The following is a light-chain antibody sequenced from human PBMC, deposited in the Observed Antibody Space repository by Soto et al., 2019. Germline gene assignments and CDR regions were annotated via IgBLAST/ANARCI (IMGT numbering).Light chain of an antibody. Sequence: EILLTQSPGTLSLSPGERATLSCRASQSGSSTYLAWYQQKPGQAPRLLIYDASRRATGIPDRFSGSGSGTDFTLTISRLEPEDFAVYYCQQYGNSPRTFGQGTKVEIK. CDR2: DAS. CDR1: QSGSSTY. CDR3: QQYGNSPRT. V-gene: IGKV3-20*01. J-gene: IGKJ1*01.